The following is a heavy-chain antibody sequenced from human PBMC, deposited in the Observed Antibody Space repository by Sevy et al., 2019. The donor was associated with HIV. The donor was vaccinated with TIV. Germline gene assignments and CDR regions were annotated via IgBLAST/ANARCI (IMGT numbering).Heavy chain of an antibody. D-gene: IGHD5-18*01. Sequence: ASVKVSCKASGGTFSSYAISWVRQAPGQGLEWMGGIIPIFGTANYAQKFQGRVTITADESTSTAYMELSSLRSEETAVYYCARDFFGDTAMVNGFDAFDIWGQGTMVTVSS. CDR2: IIPIFGTA. CDR1: GGTFSSYA. V-gene: IGHV1-69*13. CDR3: ARDFFGDTAMVNGFDAFDI. J-gene: IGHJ3*02.